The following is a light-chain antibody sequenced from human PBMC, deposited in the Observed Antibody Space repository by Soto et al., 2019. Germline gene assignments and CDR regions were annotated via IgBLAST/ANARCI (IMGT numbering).Light chain of an antibody. CDR2: DVS. V-gene: IGLV2-14*01. CDR3: SSYILSSTVL. J-gene: IGLJ2*01. Sequence: QSALTQPASVSGSPGKSITISCTGPSSDVGGYNYVSWYQQHPGKAPKLMIYDVSNRPSGVANRFSGSKSGNTASLTISGLQAEDEADYYCSSYILSSTVLFGGGTKLTVL. CDR1: SSDVGGYNY.